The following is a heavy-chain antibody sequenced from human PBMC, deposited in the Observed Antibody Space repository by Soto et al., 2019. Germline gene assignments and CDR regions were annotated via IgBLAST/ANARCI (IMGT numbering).Heavy chain of an antibody. CDR3: VRCIPPSHSSSRRKFYYDSSGYYQPYYFDY. V-gene: IGHV4-34*01. D-gene: IGHD3-22*01. J-gene: IGHJ4*02. Sequence: SETLSLTCAVYGGSFSGYYWSWIRQPPGKGLEWIGEINHSGSTNYNPSLKSRITISVDTSKNQFSLKLSSVTAADTAVYYCVRCIPPSHSSSRRKFYYDSSGYYQPYYFDYWGQGTLVTVSS. CDR2: INHSGST. CDR1: GGSFSGYY.